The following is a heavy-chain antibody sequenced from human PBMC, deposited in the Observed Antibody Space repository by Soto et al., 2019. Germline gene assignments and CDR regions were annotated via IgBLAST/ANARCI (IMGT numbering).Heavy chain of an antibody. CDR3: ARVQMATIYFDY. J-gene: IGHJ4*02. CDR2: IYRSGTT. CDR1: GDSINPYY. Sequence: PEKRSHTYTVSGDSINPYYWSWIRQPPGKGLEWIGHIYRSGTTRYNPSVESRVTISVDTSKSQFSLELSSVTAADTAVYYCARVQMATIYFDYWGQGILVTVS. D-gene: IGHD5-12*01. V-gene: IGHV4-59*01.